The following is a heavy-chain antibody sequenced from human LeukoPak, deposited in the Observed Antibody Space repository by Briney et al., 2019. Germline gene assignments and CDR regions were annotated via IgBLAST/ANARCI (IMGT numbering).Heavy chain of an antibody. D-gene: IGHD6-13*01. CDR1: GFTFSSYW. CDR3: ARDRGQQLVPGAFDI. J-gene: IGHJ3*02. CDR2: INTDGSST. Sequence: GGSLRLSCAASGFTFSSYWMHWVRQAPGKGLVWVSRINTDGSSTSYADSVKGRFTISRDNAKNTLYLQMNSLRAEDTAVYYCARDRGQQLVPGAFDIWGQGTMVTVSS. V-gene: IGHV3-74*01.